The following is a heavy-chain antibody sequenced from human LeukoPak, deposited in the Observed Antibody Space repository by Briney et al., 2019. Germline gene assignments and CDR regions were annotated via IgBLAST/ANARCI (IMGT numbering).Heavy chain of an antibody. CDR3: ARDFLDDFWSGYSAYYYYGMDV. J-gene: IGHJ6*02. Sequence: ASVNVSCKASGYTFTSYYMHWVRQAPGRGLEWMGIINPSGGSTSYAQKFQGRVTMTRDTSTSTVYMELSSLRSEDTAVYYCARDFLDDFWSGYSAYYYYGMDVWGQGTTVTVSS. V-gene: IGHV1-46*01. CDR2: INPSGGST. D-gene: IGHD3-3*01. CDR1: GYTFTSYY.